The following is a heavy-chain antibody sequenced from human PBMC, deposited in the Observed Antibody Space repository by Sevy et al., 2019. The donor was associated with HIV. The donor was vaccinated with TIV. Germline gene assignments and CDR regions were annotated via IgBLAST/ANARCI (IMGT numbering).Heavy chain of an antibody. CDR1: GYTFTGYY. J-gene: IGHJ4*02. CDR2: INPNSGGT. Sequence: ASVKVSCKASGYTFTGYYMHWVRQAPGQGLEWMGWINPNSGGTNYAQKFQGRVTMTRDTSISTAYMELSRLRSDDTAVYYCARVGGRGTMVRGSLHYWGQGTLVTVSS. CDR3: ARVGGRGTMVRGSLHY. V-gene: IGHV1-2*02. D-gene: IGHD3-10*01.